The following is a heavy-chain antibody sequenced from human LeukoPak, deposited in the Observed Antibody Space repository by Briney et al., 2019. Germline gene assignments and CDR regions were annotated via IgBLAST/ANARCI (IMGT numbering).Heavy chain of an antibody. D-gene: IGHD1-1*01. CDR3: ARDRSERYAFDI. V-gene: IGHV4-34*01. CDR1: GGSFSGYY. CDR2: INHSGST. Sequence: PSETLSLTCAVYGGSFSGYYWSWIRQPPGKGLEWIGEINHSGSTNYNPSLKSRVTTSIDTSKNQFSLKLSSVTAADTAVYYCARDRSERYAFDIWGQGTMVTVSS. J-gene: IGHJ3*02.